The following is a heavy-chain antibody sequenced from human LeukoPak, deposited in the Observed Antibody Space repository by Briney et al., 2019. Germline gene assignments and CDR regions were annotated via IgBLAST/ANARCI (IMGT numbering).Heavy chain of an antibody. Sequence: SETLSLTCTVSGGSISSYYWSWIRQPPGKGLEWIGYIYYSGSTNYNPSLKSRVTISVDTSKNQFSRKLSSVTAADTAVYYCARVPYYDYVWGSYRYKRAPNFDYWGQGTLVTVSS. D-gene: IGHD3-16*02. J-gene: IGHJ4*02. V-gene: IGHV4-59*01. CDR2: IYYSGST. CDR1: GGSISSYY. CDR3: ARVPYYDYVWGSYRYKRAPNFDY.